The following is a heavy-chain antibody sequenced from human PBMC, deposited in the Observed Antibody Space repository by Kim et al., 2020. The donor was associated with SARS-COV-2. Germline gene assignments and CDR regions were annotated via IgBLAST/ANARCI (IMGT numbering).Heavy chain of an antibody. CDR2: NNDGSSQ. D-gene: IGHD2-15*01. V-gene: IGHV3-74*01. J-gene: IGHJ4*02. Sequence: NNDGSSQGYAESVKGRCTISRDNAKNTVNLRMNSLRGDDTAVYYCVKGGAHWGQGSLVTVSS. CDR3: VKGGAH.